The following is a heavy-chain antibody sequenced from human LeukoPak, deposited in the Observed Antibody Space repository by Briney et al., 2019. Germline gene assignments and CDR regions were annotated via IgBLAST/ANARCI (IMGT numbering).Heavy chain of an antibody. Sequence: GGPLRLSCAASGFIFKNYAMSWVRQTTGMAVEWVAAISDNDGSTYYTDFVKGRFTISRDNYKDTVYLQMNNLRASDTALYFCVRHDSYIPFWGQGSLVTVSS. CDR3: VRHDSYIPF. D-gene: IGHD5-18*01. CDR1: GFIFKNYA. V-gene: IGHV3-23*01. CDR2: ISDNDGST. J-gene: IGHJ1*01.